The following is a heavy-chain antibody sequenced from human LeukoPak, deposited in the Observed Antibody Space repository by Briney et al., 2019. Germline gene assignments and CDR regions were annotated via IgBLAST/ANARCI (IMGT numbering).Heavy chain of an antibody. CDR2: IGATGVST. D-gene: IGHD5-12*01. CDR3: AKDQGGYSAYGHLDY. J-gene: IGHJ4*02. CDR1: GFTFSSYA. Sequence: GGSPRLSCAASGFTFSSYAMSWVRQAPGKGLEWVSGIGATGVSTFYGGSVKGRFTMSRDNSKNTLYLRMDSLRAEDTAVYYCAKDQGGYSAYGHLDYWGQGTLVTVSS. V-gene: IGHV3-23*01.